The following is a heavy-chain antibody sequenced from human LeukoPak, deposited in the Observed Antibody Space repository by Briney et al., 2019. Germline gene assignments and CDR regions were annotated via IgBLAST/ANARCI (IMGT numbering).Heavy chain of an antibody. V-gene: IGHV1-69*06. CDR1: GGTFSSYA. CDR2: IIPIFGTA. D-gene: IGHD3-16*01. CDR3: AIGAPFRNYYYGMDV. J-gene: IGHJ6*04. Sequence: SVKVSCKASGGTFSSYAISWVRQAPGQGLEWMGGIIPIFGTANYAQKFQGRVTITADKSTSTAYMELSSLRSEDTAVYDCAIGAPFRNYYYGMDVWGKGTTVTVSS.